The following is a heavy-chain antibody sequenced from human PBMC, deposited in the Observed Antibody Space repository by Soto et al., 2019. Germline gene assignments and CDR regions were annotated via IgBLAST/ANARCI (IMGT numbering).Heavy chain of an antibody. CDR3: AVSICNYGMDV. CDR2: INPNSGGT. V-gene: IGHV1-2*02. Sequence: ASVKVSCKASGDTFTGYSMHWVLQAPGQGPEWMGWINPNSGGTNYAQKFQGRVTMTRGTSITTTYLQWSSLKASDTAIYYCAVSICNYGMDVLGQGTTVTVSS. J-gene: IGHJ6*02. CDR1: GDTFTGYS.